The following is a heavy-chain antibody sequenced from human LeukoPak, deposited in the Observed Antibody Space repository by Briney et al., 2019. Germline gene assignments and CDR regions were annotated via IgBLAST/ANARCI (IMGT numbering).Heavy chain of an antibody. CDR1: GGTFSSYA. D-gene: IGHD3-10*01. J-gene: IGHJ6*03. CDR2: IIPIFGTA. V-gene: IGHV1-69*13. Sequence: ASVKVSCKASGGTFSSYAISWVRQAPGQGLEWMGGIIPIFGTANYAQKFQGRVTITADESTSTAYMELSSLRSEDTAVYYCARAMVRGVRAYYYYYMDVWGKGTTVTISS. CDR3: ARAMVRGVRAYYYYYMDV.